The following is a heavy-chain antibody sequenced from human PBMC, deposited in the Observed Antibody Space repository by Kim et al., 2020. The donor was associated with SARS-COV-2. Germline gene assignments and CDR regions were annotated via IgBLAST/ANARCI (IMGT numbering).Heavy chain of an antibody. CDR2: ISYDGSNK. CDR1: GFTFSSYG. CDR3: AKDSNPYSSGWEPSANWFDP. D-gene: IGHD6-19*01. J-gene: IGHJ5*02. Sequence: GGSLRLSCAASGFTFSSYGMHWVRQAPGKGLEWVAVISYDGSNKYYADSVKGRFTISRDNSKNTLYLQMNSLRAEDTAVYYCAKDSNPYSSGWEPSANWFDPWGQGTLVTVSS. V-gene: IGHV3-30*18.